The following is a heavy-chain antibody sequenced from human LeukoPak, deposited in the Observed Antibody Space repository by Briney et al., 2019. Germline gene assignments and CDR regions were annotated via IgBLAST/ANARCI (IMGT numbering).Heavy chain of an antibody. D-gene: IGHD6-19*01. CDR3: ARANSGCYRS. V-gene: IGHV6-1*01. J-gene: IGHJ5*02. CDR2: TYYRSKWNN. Sequence: SQTLSLTCAISGDSVSSNSATWNWIRQSPSRGLEWQGRTYYRSKWNNEYAVSVKSRITINPDTSKNQFSLQLNSVIPEDTAVYYCARANSGCYRSWGQGTLVTVSS. CDR1: GDSVSSNSAT.